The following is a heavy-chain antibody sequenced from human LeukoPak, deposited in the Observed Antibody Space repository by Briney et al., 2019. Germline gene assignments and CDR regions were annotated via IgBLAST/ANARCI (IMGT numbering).Heavy chain of an antibody. J-gene: IGHJ4*02. Sequence: GGSLRLSCAASGFTFTNYGMHWVRQAPGKGLEWVAVIWYDGSNKYYADSVKGRFTISRDNSKNTLYLQMNSLRAEDTAVYYCARDYGSGSPDYWGQGTLVTVSS. D-gene: IGHD3-10*01. CDR3: ARDYGSGSPDY. CDR1: GFTFTNYG. CDR2: IWYDGSNK. V-gene: IGHV3-33*08.